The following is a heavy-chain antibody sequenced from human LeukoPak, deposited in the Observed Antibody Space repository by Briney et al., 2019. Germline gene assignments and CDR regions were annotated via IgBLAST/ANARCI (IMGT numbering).Heavy chain of an antibody. J-gene: IGHJ4*02. V-gene: IGHV3-21*01. Sequence: GGSLRLSCTALGFTFSSYSMNWVRQAPRKGLEWVSSISSSSRYIYYADSVKARFTISRDNAKNSLYLQMNSLRAEDTAMYYCATSGGSGSPLHYWGQGTLVTVSS. CDR2: ISSSSRYI. D-gene: IGHD3-10*01. CDR1: GFTFSSYS. CDR3: ATSGGSGSPLHY.